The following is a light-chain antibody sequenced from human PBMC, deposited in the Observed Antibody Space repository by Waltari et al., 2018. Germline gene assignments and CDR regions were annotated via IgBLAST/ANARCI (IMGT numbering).Light chain of an antibody. J-gene: IGKJ5*01. CDR2: KAS. V-gene: IGKV1-5*03. CDR1: QSVKYK. Sequence: DIQMTQSPSTLSASVGDRITIMWRTSQSVKYKLAWYEQKPGKAPNVLIYKASRLESGVPSRFSGSGSGTEFTLTISSLQPDDFATYYCQQYDIYPVTFGQGSRVEIK. CDR3: QQYDIYPVT.